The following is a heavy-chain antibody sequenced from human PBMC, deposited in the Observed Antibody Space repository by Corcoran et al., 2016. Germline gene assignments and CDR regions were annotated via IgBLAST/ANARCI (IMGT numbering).Heavy chain of an antibody. CDR3: AKDKAIAVAGKAPPGY. J-gene: IGHJ4*02. CDR2: ISYDGSNK. Sequence: QVQLVESGGGVVQPGRSLRLSCAASGFTFSSYGMHWVRQAPGKGLEWVAVISYDGSNKYYADSVKGRFTISRDNSKNTLYLQMNSLRAEDTAVYYCAKDKAIAVAGKAPPGYWGQGTLVTVSS. CDR1: GFTFSSYG. V-gene: IGHV3-30*18. D-gene: IGHD6-19*01.